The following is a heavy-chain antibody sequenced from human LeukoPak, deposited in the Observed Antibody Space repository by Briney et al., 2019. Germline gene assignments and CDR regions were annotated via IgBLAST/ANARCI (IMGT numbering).Heavy chain of an antibody. CDR2: LYTGGTT. D-gene: IGHD6-19*01. CDR3: VRSSAPVAGIFDS. CDR1: GFTVNSNF. Sequence: GGSLRLSCAASGFTVNSNFMSWVRQVPGKGLERVSVLYTGGTTFYADSVRGRFTISRDDSKNTLYLQMNSLRADDTAMYYCVRSSAPVAGIFDSWGQGTLVTVSS. J-gene: IGHJ4*02. V-gene: IGHV3-53*01.